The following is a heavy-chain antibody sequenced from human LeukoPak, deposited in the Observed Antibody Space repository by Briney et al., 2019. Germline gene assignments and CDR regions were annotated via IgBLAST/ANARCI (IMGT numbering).Heavy chain of an antibody. D-gene: IGHD3-10*01. CDR1: GFTVSYNY. Sequence: GGSLRLSCAASGFTVSYNYMSWVRQAPGKGLERVSTIYRGGSTYYADSVKGRFTISRDNSKNTVYLQMNSPRDEDTAVYYCARGSYGSGNCYIGDAFDMWGQGTMVTVSS. CDR2: IYRGGST. CDR3: ARGSYGSGNCYIGDAFDM. V-gene: IGHV3-53*01. J-gene: IGHJ3*02.